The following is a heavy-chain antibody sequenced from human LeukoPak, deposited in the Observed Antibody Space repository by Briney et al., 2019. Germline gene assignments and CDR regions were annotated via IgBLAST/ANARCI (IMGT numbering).Heavy chain of an antibody. J-gene: IGHJ6*02. CDR1: GFTFSSYA. CDR2: ISYDGSNK. D-gene: IGHD3-10*01. CDR3: ARDRHGSGSYGDDYGMDV. V-gene: IGHV3-30-3*01. Sequence: GGSLRLSCAASGFTFSSYAMHWVRQAPGKGLEWVAVISYDGSNKYYADSVKGRFTISRDNSKNTLYLQMNSLRAEDTAVYYCARDRHGSGSYGDDYGMDVWGQGTTVTVSS.